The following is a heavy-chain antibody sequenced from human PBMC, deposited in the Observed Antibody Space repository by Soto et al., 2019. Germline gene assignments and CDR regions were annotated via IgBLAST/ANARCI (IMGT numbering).Heavy chain of an antibody. J-gene: IGHJ1*01. CDR1: GFTFSSYG. V-gene: IGHV3-30*18. D-gene: IGHD2-15*01. Sequence: QVQLVESGGGVVQPGRSLRLSCAASGFTFSSYGMHWVRQAPGKGLEWVAVISYDGSNKYYADSVKGRFTISRDNSKNTLYLQMNSLRAEDTAVYYCAKGGTVVRGYFQHWGQGTLVTVSS. CDR3: AKGGTVVRGYFQH. CDR2: ISYDGSNK.